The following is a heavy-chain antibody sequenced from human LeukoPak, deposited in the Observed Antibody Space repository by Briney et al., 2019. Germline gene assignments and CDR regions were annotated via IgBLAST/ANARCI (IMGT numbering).Heavy chain of an antibody. Sequence: GGSLRLSCAVSGFTFSSYAMHWVRQAPGEGLEYVSAISSNGGSTYYANSVKGRFTISRDNSKNPLYLQMGSLRAEDMAVYYCARYSSGFDYWGQGALVTVSS. CDR1: GFTFSSYA. V-gene: IGHV3-64*01. D-gene: IGHD6-19*01. J-gene: IGHJ4*02. CDR3: ARYSSGFDY. CDR2: ISSNGGST.